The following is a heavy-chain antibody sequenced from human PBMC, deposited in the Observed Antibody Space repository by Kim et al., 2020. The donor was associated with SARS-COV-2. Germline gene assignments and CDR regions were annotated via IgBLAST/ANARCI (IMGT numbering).Heavy chain of an antibody. V-gene: IGHV1-46*01. J-gene: IGHJ4*02. CDR2: INPSGGST. CDR3: ARDVVVVPAAWGVDY. CDR1: GYTFTSYY. Sequence: ASVKVSCKASGYTFTSYYMHWVRQAPGQGLEWMGIINPSGGSTSYTQKFQGRVTMTRDTSTSTVYMELSSLRSEDTAVYYCARDVVVVPAAWGVDYWGQGSLVPVSS. D-gene: IGHD2-2*01.